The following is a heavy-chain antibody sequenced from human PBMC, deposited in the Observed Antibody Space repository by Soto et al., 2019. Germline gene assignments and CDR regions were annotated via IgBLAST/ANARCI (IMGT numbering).Heavy chain of an antibody. Sequence: GSLILSCASSGVTFSYYYMSWIRQAPGKGLERVSYISSSGSTIYYADSVKGRFTISRDNAKNSLYLQMNSLRAEDTAVYYCARSQGPHYYDSSGYLDWFDPWGQGTLVTVSS. CDR2: ISSSGSTI. CDR1: GVTFSYYY. V-gene: IGHV3-11*01. CDR3: ARSQGPHYYDSSGYLDWFDP. J-gene: IGHJ5*02. D-gene: IGHD3-22*01.